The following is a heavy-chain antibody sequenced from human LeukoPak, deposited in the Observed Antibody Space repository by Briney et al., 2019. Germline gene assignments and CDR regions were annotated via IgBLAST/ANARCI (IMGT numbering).Heavy chain of an antibody. CDR3: ARQGSYGDLAAYFQD. CDR2: ISGSGGST. Sequence: GGSLRLSCAASGFTFSSYAMSWVRQAPGKGLEWVSAISGSGGSTYYADSVKGRLTLSRDNSKNTVYLQMNSLRVEDTAVYYCARQGSYGDLAAYFQDWGQGTLVTVSS. CDR1: GFTFSSYA. V-gene: IGHV3-23*01. J-gene: IGHJ1*01. D-gene: IGHD3-10*01.